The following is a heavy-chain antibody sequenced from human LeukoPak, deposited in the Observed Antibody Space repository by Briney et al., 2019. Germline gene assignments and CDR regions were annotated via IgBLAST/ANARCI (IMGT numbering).Heavy chain of an antibody. CDR2: ISYDGSNK. CDR1: GFTFSDHH. CDR3: ARERPYGDYLFDY. D-gene: IGHD4-17*01. Sequence: PGGSLRLSCAVSGFTFSDHHMHWVRQAPGKGLEWVAVISYDGSNKYYADSVKGRFTISRDNSKNTLYLQMNSLRAEDTAVYYCARERPYGDYLFDYWGQGTLVTVSS. V-gene: IGHV3-30-3*01. J-gene: IGHJ4*02.